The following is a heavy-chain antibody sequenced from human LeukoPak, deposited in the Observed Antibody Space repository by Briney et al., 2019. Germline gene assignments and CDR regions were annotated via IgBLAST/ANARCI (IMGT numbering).Heavy chain of an antibody. Sequence: SETLSLTCTVSGGSISSYYWSWIRQPPGKGLEWVGYIYYSGSTKYNSSLKSRVTISVDTSKNQFSLKLNSVTAADTAVYYCARDKGYYDSTDSYHLIWFDPWGQGTLVTVSS. V-gene: IGHV4-59*01. CDR1: GGSISSYY. CDR3: ARDKGYYDSTDSYHLIWFDP. CDR2: IYYSGST. J-gene: IGHJ5*02. D-gene: IGHD3-22*01.